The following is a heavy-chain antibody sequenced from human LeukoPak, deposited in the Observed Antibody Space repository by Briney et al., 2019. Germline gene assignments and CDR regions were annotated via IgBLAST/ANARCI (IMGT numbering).Heavy chain of an antibody. Sequence: GASVKVSCKASGGTFSSYAISWVRQAPGQGLEWMGRIIPILGIANYAQKFQGRVTITADKSTSTAYMELSSLRSEDTAVYYCARENLYSSSWYDAFDIWGQGTMVTVSS. D-gene: IGHD6-13*01. CDR1: GGTFSSYA. V-gene: IGHV1-69*04. J-gene: IGHJ3*02. CDR3: ARENLYSSSWYDAFDI. CDR2: IIPILGIA.